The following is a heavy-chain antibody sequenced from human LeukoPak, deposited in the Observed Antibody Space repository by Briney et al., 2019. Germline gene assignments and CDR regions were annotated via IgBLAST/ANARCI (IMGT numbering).Heavy chain of an antibody. J-gene: IGHJ5*02. V-gene: IGHV1-69*06. Sequence: SVKVSCKASGGTFSSYAISWVRQAPGQGLEWMGGIIPIFGTANYAQKFQGRVTITADKSTSTAYMELSSLRSEDTAVYYCARELGAAGMFDPWGQGTLVTVSS. CDR1: GGTFSSYA. D-gene: IGHD6-13*01. CDR2: IIPIFGTA. CDR3: ARELGAAGMFDP.